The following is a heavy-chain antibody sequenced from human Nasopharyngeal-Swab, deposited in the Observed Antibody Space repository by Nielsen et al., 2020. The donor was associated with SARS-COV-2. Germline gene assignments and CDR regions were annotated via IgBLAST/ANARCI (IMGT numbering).Heavy chain of an antibody. CDR2: VDYGGSTT. D-gene: IGHD2-2*01. CDR1: GFTFRNCW. J-gene: IGHJ4*02. Sequence: GESLKISCAASGFTFRNCWMHWVRQTPGQGLVWVARVDYGGSTTNYADSVKGRFTISRDNAKSTLYLQMNSLRAEDTAVYYCAKDRSLYCSSTSCSKKFDSWGQGTLVTVSS. V-gene: IGHV3-74*01. CDR3: AKDRSLYCSSTSCSKKFDS.